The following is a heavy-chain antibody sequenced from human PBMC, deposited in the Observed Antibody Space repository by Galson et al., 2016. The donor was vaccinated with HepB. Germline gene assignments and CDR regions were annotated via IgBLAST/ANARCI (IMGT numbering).Heavy chain of an antibody. J-gene: IGHJ6*02. D-gene: IGHD4-23*01. CDR2: IYSGGST. Sequence: SLRLSCAASGFTVSSFYMNWVRQAPGKGLEWVSIIYSGGSTYYANSVKGRFTVSSDKSKNTLYLQMNNLRAEDTAVYYCARDRWSGMDVWGQGTTVTVSS. CDR1: GFTVSSFY. CDR3: ARDRWSGMDV. V-gene: IGHV3-53*01.